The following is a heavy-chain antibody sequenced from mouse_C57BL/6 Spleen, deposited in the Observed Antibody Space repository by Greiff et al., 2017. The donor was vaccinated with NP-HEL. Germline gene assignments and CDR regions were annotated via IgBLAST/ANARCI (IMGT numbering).Heavy chain of an antibody. D-gene: IGHD2-2*01. Sequence: EVKLVESGGGLVKPGGSLKLSCAASGFTFSDYGMHWVRQAPEKGLEWVAYLSSGSSTIYYAATVKGRFPISRDNAKNTLFLQMTSLRSEDTAMYYCARDYGYPYYAMDYWGQGTSVTVSS. CDR1: GFTFSDYG. CDR2: LSSGSSTI. J-gene: IGHJ4*01. CDR3: ARDYGYPYYAMDY. V-gene: IGHV5-17*01.